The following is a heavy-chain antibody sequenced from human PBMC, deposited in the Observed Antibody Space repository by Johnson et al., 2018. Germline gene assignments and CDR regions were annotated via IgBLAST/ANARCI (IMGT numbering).Heavy chain of an antibody. CDR1: GGTFSSYA. V-gene: IGHV1-69*01. CDR3: ARDFLRLPDTDEVVVAATGDYYYGMDV. D-gene: IGHD2-15*01. Sequence: QVQLVESGAEVKKPGSSVKVSCKASGGTFSSYAISWVRQAPGQGLEWMGGIIPIFGTANYAQKFQGRVTITADESTSTAYMELSSLRSEDTAVYYCARDFLRLPDTDEVVVAATGDYYYGMDVWGQGTTVTVSS. CDR2: IIPIFGTA. J-gene: IGHJ6*02.